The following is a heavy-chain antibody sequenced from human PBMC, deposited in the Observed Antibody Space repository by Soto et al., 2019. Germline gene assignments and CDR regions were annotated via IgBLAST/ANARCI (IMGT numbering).Heavy chain of an antibody. Sequence: GGSLRLSCAASGFTFSSYGMHWVRQAPGKGLEWVAVISYDGSNKYYADSVKGRFTISRDNSKNTLYLQMNSLRAEDTAVYYCAKGRGLVVAANRSPSDYWGQGTLVTVSS. D-gene: IGHD2-15*01. CDR2: ISYDGSNK. CDR3: AKGRGLVVAANRSPSDY. V-gene: IGHV3-30*18. CDR1: GFTFSSYG. J-gene: IGHJ4*02.